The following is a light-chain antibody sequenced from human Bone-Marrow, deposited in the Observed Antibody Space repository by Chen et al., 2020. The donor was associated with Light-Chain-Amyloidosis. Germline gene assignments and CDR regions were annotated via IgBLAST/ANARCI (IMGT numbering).Light chain of an antibody. J-gene: IGLJ2*01. Sequence: SYELTQPPSVSVSPGQTARITCSGDDLPTKYAYWYQQKPGQAPVLVIHRDTERPSGISERFSGSRSGTTATLTSSGVQAEDEADYNCQSADSSGTYEVIFGGGTKLTVL. CDR1: DLPTKY. CDR3: QSADSSGTYEVI. CDR2: RDT. V-gene: IGLV3-25*03.